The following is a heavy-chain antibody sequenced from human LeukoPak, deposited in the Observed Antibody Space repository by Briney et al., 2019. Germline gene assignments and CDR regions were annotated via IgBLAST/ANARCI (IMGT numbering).Heavy chain of an antibody. D-gene: IGHD2-15*01. CDR1: VFTFSSYD. CDR3: AKGSGAYAYLFDY. Sequence: PGGTLRLSCAASVFTFSSYDMTWVRQTPGKGREWGSGISGSAGSKDYADSVKGRFNVSRDNSKNTTYLQMSRLRGDDTAVYYCAKGSGAYAYLFDYWGRGALVTV. CDR2: ISGSAGSK. J-gene: IGHJ4*02. V-gene: IGHV3-23*01.